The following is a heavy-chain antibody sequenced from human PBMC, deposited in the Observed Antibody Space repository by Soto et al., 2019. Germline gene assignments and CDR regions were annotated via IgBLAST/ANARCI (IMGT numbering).Heavy chain of an antibody. J-gene: IGHJ3*02. CDR3: ARGLLYTGVAAKGRDDAFDI. V-gene: IGHV4-34*01. CDR1: GGSFSGYY. Sequence: QVQLQQWGAGLLKPSETLSLTCAVYGGSFSGYYWSWIRQPPGKGLEWIGEINHSGSTNYNPSLKSRVTISVDTSKNQFSLKLSSVTAADTAVYYCARGLLYTGVAAKGRDDAFDIWGQGTMVTVSS. D-gene: IGHD2-15*01. CDR2: INHSGST.